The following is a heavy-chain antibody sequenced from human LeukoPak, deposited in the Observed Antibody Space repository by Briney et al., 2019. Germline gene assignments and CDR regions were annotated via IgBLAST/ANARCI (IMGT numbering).Heavy chain of an antibody. V-gene: IGHV1-69*06. CDR2: IIPIFGTA. D-gene: IGHD3-22*01. Sequence: ASVKVSCKASGGTFNSYAISWVRQAPGQGLEWMGGIIPIFGTANYAQKFQGRVTITADKSTSTAYMELSSLRSEDTAVYYCARDRYYYDSSGYFHPFGYWGQGTLVTVSS. J-gene: IGHJ4*02. CDR1: GGTFNSYA. CDR3: ARDRYYYDSSGYFHPFGY.